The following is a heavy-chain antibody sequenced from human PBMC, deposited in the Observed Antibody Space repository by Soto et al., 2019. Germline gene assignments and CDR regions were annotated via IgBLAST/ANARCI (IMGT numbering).Heavy chain of an antibody. CDR1: GFTFSDYY. Sequence: QVQLVESGGNLVKPGGSLRLSCAGSGFTFSDYYMSWIRQAPGKGLEWVSDISSSGNIIYYAASVKGRFTISRDNAKNSLYLQMNSLRVEDTAVYYCARDLGYYASDGYFDYWGQGTLVTVSS. CDR2: ISSSGNII. D-gene: IGHD3-22*01. J-gene: IGHJ4*02. CDR3: ARDLGYYASDGYFDY. V-gene: IGHV3-11*01.